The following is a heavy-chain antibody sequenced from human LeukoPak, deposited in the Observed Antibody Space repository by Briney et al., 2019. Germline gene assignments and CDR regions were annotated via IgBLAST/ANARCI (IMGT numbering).Heavy chain of an antibody. V-gene: IGHV3-21*04. CDR2: ISSSSSYI. CDR1: GFTFSSYS. D-gene: IGHD5-18*01. Sequence: GGSLRLSCAASGFTFSSYSMNWVRQAPGKGLEWVSSISSSSSYIYYADSVKGRFTISRDNAKNSLYLQMNSLRAEDTAVYYCARTTRVGGYSYIFDYWGQGTLVTVSS. CDR3: ARTTRVGGYSYIFDY. J-gene: IGHJ4*02.